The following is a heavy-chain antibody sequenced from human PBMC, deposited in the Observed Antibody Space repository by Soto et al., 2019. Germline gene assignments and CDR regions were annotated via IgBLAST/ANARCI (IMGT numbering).Heavy chain of an antibody. CDR3: ARVQRSFGEGYDAFDI. V-gene: IGHV3-30-3*01. J-gene: IGHJ3*02. D-gene: IGHD3-10*01. CDR1: GFTFSSYA. Sequence: QVQLVESGGGVVKPGRSLRLSCSASGFTFSSYAMHWVRQAPGKGLEWGAVISYDGSNKYYADSVKGRFTISRDNSKNTLYLQMNSLRAEDTAVYYCARVQRSFGEGYDAFDIWGQGTMVTVSS. CDR2: ISYDGSNK.